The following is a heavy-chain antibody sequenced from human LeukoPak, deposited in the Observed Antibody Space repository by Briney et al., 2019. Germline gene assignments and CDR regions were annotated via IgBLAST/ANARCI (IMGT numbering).Heavy chain of an antibody. Sequence: GGSLRLSCAVSGFTFSNAWMTWFRQAPGKGLEWVGRIKSKRDGGTTDYAAPGKGRFTISRDDSENTLYLQMNSLKTEDTAVYYCTRDQTPYYWGQGTLVTVSS. CDR3: TRDQTPYY. CDR1: GFTFSNAW. J-gene: IGHJ4*02. CDR2: IKSKRDGGTT. V-gene: IGHV3-15*01.